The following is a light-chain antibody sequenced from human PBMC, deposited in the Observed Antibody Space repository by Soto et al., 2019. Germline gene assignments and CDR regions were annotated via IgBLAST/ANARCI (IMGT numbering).Light chain of an antibody. CDR2: DAS. J-gene: IGKJ5*01. CDR3: QQYNSYLIT. CDR1: QSISSW. Sequence: DIQMTQSPSTLSASVGDRVTITCRASQSISSWLAWYQQEPGKAPKLLIYDASSLESGVPSRFSGSGSGTEFTLTISSLQPDDFATYYCQQYNSYLITFGQGTRLEIK. V-gene: IGKV1-5*01.